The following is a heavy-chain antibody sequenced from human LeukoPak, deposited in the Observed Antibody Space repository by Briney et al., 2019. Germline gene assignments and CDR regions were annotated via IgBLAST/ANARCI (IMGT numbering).Heavy chain of an antibody. V-gene: IGHV3-23*01. D-gene: IGHD4-17*01. Sequence: GGSLRLSCAASGFTFSDYHMSWVRQAPGKGLEWVSAISGSGGSTYYADSVKGRFTISRDNSKNTLYLQMNSLRAEDTAVYYCAKDRRRDYGDYPEYFQHWGQGTLVTVSS. J-gene: IGHJ1*01. CDR1: GFTFSDYH. CDR2: ISGSGGST. CDR3: AKDRRRDYGDYPEYFQH.